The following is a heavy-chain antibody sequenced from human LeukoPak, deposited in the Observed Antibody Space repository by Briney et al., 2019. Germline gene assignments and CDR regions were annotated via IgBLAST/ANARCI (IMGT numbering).Heavy chain of an antibody. Sequence: GSLRLSCAASGFPFNDYSMNWVRQAPGKGLEWVGRTRNKGNSYTTEYAASVKGRFTISRDDSKNSLYLQMNSLKTEDTAVYYCARARSGSLDYWGQGTLVTVSS. V-gene: IGHV3-72*01. CDR3: ARARSGSLDY. J-gene: IGHJ4*02. CDR2: TRNKGNSYTT. CDR1: GFPFNDYS. D-gene: IGHD3-3*01.